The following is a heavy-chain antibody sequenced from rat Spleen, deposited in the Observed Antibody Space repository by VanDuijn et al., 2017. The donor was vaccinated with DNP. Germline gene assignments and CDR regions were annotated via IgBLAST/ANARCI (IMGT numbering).Heavy chain of an antibody. D-gene: IGHD1-7*01. J-gene: IGHJ3*01. CDR3: TTTYGYPNWFAY. V-gene: IGHV5-27*01. CDR2: INYAGCGT. Sequence: EVQLVESGGGLVQPGRSLKLSCAASGFTFNYYWMTWIRHVPGKGLEWVAYINYAGCGTYNGDSVKGRFTNSRDKANGNLYLQMDSLRSEDTATYYCTTTYGYPNWFAYWGQGTLVTVSS. CDR1: GFTFNYYW.